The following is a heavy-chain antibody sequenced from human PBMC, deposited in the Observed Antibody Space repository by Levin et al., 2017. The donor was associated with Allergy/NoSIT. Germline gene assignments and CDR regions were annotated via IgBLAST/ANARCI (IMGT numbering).Heavy chain of an antibody. CDR3: AGAFASAGTDSIYFYYYGVDV. D-gene: IGHD6-13*01. Sequence: SQTLSLTCGVSGGSFFSSYWSWIRQPPGKGLEWIGEINHSGSTKYNPSLKSRVTISVDTSENQISLRLTSVTAADTAVYYCAGAFASAGTDSIYFYYYGVDVWGQGTAVTVSS. J-gene: IGHJ6*02. V-gene: IGHV4-34*01. CDR1: GGSFFSSY. CDR2: INHSGST.